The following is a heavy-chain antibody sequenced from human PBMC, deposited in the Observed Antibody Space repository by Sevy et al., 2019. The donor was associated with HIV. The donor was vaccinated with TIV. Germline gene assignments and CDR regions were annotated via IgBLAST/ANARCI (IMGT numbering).Heavy chain of an antibody. J-gene: IGHJ5*02. D-gene: IGHD4-4*01. CDR2: IWHDGSNK. CDR3: ARETDNSARGLDP. Sequence: GGSLRLSCAASGFTFNFHGMHWVRQAPGKGLEWVAFIWHDGSNKYMADSVKGRFTISGDNSKNTLFLQMNSLTVEDTAVYYWARETDNSARGLDPWGQGTLVTVSS. CDR1: GFTFNFHG. V-gene: IGHV3-30*02.